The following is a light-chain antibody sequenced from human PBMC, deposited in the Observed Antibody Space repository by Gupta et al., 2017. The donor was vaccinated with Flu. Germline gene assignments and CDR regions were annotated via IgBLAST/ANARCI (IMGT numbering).Light chain of an antibody. V-gene: IGLV3-21*02. CDR3: QVWDTASDHWL. Sequence: PPSVSVAPGQTASIACGGNNIGSETVHWYQQKPGQAPVLVLYDDDFRPSGIPERFSGSNSGNTATLTIRRVEAGDEADYYCQVWDTASDHWLFGAGTTLTVV. CDR1: NIGSET. CDR2: DDD. J-gene: IGLJ3*02.